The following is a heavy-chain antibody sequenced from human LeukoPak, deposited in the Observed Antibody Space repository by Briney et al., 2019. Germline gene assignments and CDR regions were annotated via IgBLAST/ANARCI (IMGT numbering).Heavy chain of an antibody. CDR2: ISYDGSNK. V-gene: IGHV3-30*04. D-gene: IGHD2-21*02. CDR1: GFTFSSYA. J-gene: IGHJ4*02. Sequence: GRSLRLSCAASGFTFSSYAMHWVRQAPGKGLEWVAVISYDGSNKYYADSVKGRFTISRDNSKNTLYLQMNSLRAEDTAVYYCARDAYCGGDCHRMGDYFDYWGQGTLVTVSS. CDR3: ARDAYCGGDCHRMGDYFDY.